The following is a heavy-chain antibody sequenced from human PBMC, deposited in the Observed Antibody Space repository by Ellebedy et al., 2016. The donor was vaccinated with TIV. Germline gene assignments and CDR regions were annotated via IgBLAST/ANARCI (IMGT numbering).Heavy chain of an antibody. CDR1: GGTFSSYA. CDR2: IIPIFGTA. Sequence: SVKVSXXASGGTFSSYAISWVRQAPGQGLEWMGGIIPIFGTANYAQKFQGRVTITADESTSTAYMELSSLRSEDTAVYYCACPPKRVWFGLGLWGQGTLVTVSS. D-gene: IGHD3-10*01. V-gene: IGHV1-69*13. J-gene: IGHJ4*02. CDR3: ACPPKRVWFGLGL.